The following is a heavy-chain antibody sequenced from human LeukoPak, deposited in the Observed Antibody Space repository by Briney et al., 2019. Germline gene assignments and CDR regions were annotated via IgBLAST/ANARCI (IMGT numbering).Heavy chain of an antibody. J-gene: IGHJ3*02. V-gene: IGHV4-30-4*08. CDR2: IYYSGST. CDR1: GGSISSYY. CDR3: ARGDPGDYYDSSGYPWAFDI. D-gene: IGHD3-22*01. Sequence: SETLSLTCTVSGGSISSYYWSWIRQPPGKGLEWIGYIYYSGSTYYNPSLKSRVTISVDTSKNQFSLKLSSVTAADTAVYYCARGDPGDYYDSSGYPWAFDIWGQGTMVTASS.